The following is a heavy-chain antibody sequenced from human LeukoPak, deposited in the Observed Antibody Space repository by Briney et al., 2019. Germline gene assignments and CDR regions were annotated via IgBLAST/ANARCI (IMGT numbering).Heavy chain of an antibody. D-gene: IGHD2-2*01. CDR3: ARVFLVFRYQLLSSGWFDP. CDR1: GFTFSSYS. V-gene: IGHV4-34*01. J-gene: IGHJ5*02. CDR2: INHSGST. Sequence: NPGGSLRLSCAASGFTFSSYSMNWVRQPPGKGLEWIGEINHSGSTNYNPSLKSRVTISVDTSKNQFSLKLSSVTAADTAVYYCARVFLVFRYQLLSSGWFDPWGQGTLVTVPS.